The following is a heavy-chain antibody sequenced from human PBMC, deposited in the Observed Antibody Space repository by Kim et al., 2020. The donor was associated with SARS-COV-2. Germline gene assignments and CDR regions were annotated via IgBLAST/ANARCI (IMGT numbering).Heavy chain of an antibody. Sequence: SETLSLTCTVSGGSISSYYWSWIRQPPGKGLEWIGYIYYSGSTNYNPSLKSRVTISVDTSKNQFSLKLSSVTAADTAVYYCAGRTVLSGYCSGGSCYVFDYWGQGTLVTVSS. CDR1: GGSISSYY. D-gene: IGHD2-15*01. CDR2: IYYSGST. J-gene: IGHJ4*02. CDR3: AGRTVLSGYCSGGSCYVFDY. V-gene: IGHV4-59*08.